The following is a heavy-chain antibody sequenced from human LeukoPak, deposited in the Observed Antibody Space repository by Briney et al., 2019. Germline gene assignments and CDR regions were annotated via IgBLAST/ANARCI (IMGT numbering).Heavy chain of an antibody. CDR3: VPQKGYGGNPLDY. Sequence: PGGSLRLSCAASGFTFSSYAMNWVRQAPGKGLEWVSYISSDGSTIYYADSVKGRITISRDNARKSLYLQMNSLRAEDTAVYYCVPQKGYGGNPLDYWGQGTLVTVST. CDR2: ISSDGSTI. V-gene: IGHV3-48*01. CDR1: GFTFSSYA. J-gene: IGHJ4*02. D-gene: IGHD4-23*01.